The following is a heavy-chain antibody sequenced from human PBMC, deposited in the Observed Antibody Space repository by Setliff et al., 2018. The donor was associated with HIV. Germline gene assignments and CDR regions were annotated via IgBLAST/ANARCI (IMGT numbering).Heavy chain of an antibody. CDR3: ARDLSSVYAFDI. Sequence: SETLSLTCTVSGGSISSYYWSWIRQPAGKGLEWIGRIYTSGSTNYNPSLKSRVTMSVDTSKNQFSLKLSSVTDADTAVDYCARDLSSVYAFDIWGQGTMVTVSS. CDR1: GGSISSYY. CDR2: IYTSGST. J-gene: IGHJ3*02. V-gene: IGHV4-4*07. D-gene: IGHD6-19*01.